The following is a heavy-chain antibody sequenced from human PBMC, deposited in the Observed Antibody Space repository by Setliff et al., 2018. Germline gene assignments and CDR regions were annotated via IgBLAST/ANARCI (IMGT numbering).Heavy chain of an antibody. Sequence: PGESLKISCKGSGYSFTSYWIGWVRQMPGKGLEWMGIIYPGDSDTRYSPSFQGXXTISXXXXXXXXXXXXSXLKASDTAMYYCARYDSSGYHYYYGMDVWGQGTTVTV. CDR2: IYPGDSDT. V-gene: IGHV5-51*01. D-gene: IGHD3-22*01. CDR1: GYSFTSYW. CDR3: ARYDSSGYHYYYGMDV. J-gene: IGHJ6*02.